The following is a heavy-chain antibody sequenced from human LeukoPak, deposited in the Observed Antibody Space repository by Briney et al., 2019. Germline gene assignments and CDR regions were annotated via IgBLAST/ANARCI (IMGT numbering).Heavy chain of an antibody. Sequence: SETLSLTCTVSGGSISSSSYYWGWIRQPPGKGLEWIGSIYYSGSTYYNPSLKSRVTISVDTSKNQFSLKLSSVTAADTAVYYCARESVYCSGGSCFYFDYWGQGTLVTVSS. V-gene: IGHV4-39*07. CDR2: IYYSGST. D-gene: IGHD2-15*01. CDR3: ARESVYCSGGSCFYFDY. CDR1: GGSISSSSYY. J-gene: IGHJ4*02.